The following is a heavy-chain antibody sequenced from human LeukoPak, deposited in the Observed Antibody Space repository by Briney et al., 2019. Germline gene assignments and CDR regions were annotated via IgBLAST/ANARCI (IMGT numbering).Heavy chain of an antibody. J-gene: IGHJ6*02. Sequence: GGSVKVSCKASGYTFTGYYMHWVRQAPGQGLEWMGWINPNSGGTNYAQKFQGRITMTRDTSISTAYMELSRLRSDDTAVYYCARVVAATPEGYYYYGMDVWGQGTTVTVSS. CDR2: INPNSGGT. CDR3: ARVVAATPEGYYYYGMDV. V-gene: IGHV1-2*02. D-gene: IGHD2-15*01. CDR1: GYTFTGYY.